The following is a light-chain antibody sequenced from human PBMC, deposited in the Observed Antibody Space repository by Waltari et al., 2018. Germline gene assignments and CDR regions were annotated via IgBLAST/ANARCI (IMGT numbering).Light chain of an antibody. CDR3: QQRSSWPPL. J-gene: IGKJ2*01. V-gene: IGKV3-11*01. CDR2: DAS. Sequence: EIVLTQSPATLSLSPGERAALSCRASQNIGSYLAWYQQKPGQAPRLLISDASIRANDIPSRFSGSGSGTDFTLTISSLQPEDFVVYYCQQRSSWPPLFGQGTKLEIK. CDR1: QNIGSY.